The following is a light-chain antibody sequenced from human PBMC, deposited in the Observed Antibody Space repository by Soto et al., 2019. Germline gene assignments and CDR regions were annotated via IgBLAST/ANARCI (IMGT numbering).Light chain of an antibody. Sequence: EIVLTQSTGTLSLSPGERATLSCRASQSVRSSYLAWYQQKPGQAPRLLIYGASSRATGIPDRFSGSGSGTDFTLTISRLEPEDFAVYYCQQYGSSPLFTFGPGTKVDIK. V-gene: IGKV3-20*01. CDR2: GAS. CDR1: QSVRSSY. J-gene: IGKJ3*01. CDR3: QQYGSSPLFT.